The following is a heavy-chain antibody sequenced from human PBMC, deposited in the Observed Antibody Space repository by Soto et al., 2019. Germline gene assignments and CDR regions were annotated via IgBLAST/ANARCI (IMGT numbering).Heavy chain of an antibody. CDR3: AMVDVYVTPSPQDV. J-gene: IGHJ6*02. V-gene: IGHV1-18*01. CDR1: GYTFTRYG. Sequence: QVQLVQSGAEVKNPGASVKVSCKASGYTFTRYGIGWARQAPGQRLEWMGWINTYNGNTNYAQNVQGRVTLTTDTXSSTAYMELRSLRSNDTAIYYCAMVDVYVTPSPQDVWGQGTTVIVSS. D-gene: IGHD3-16*01. CDR2: INTYNGNT.